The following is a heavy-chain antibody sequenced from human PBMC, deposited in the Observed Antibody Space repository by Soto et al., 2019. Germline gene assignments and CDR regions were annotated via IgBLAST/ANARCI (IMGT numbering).Heavy chain of an antibody. V-gene: IGHV3-23*01. CDR1: GFTFSSYA. Sequence: EVQLLESGGGLVQPGGSLRLSCAASGFTFSSYAMSWVRQAPGKRLEWVSAISGSGGSTYYADSVKGRFTISRDNSKNTLYLQMNSLRAEDTAVYYCAKDYDSSGYVNYFDYWGQGTLVTVSS. D-gene: IGHD3-22*01. CDR3: AKDYDSSGYVNYFDY. J-gene: IGHJ4*02. CDR2: ISGSGGST.